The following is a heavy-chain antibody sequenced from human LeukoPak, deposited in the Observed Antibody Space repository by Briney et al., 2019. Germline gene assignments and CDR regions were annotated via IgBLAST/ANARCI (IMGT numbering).Heavy chain of an antibody. Sequence: KTGGSLRLSCAASGFTFSSYSMSWVRQAPGKGLEWVSGTSDRGDYTYYADSVKGRFTISRDTSKNTLYLQMNSLRAEDTALYFCAKKAQYDGHYPLDYGGQGTLSPSPQ. CDR2: TSDRGDYT. V-gene: IGHV3-23*01. J-gene: IGHJ4*02. D-gene: IGHD4/OR15-4a*01. CDR1: GFTFSSYS. CDR3: AKKAQYDGHYPLDY.